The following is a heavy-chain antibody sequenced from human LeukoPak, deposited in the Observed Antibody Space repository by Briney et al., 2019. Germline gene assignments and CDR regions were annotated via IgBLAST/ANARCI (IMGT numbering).Heavy chain of an antibody. D-gene: IGHD3-9*01. CDR2: IYTSGST. J-gene: IGHJ2*01. V-gene: IGHV4-61*02. CDR1: GGSISSGSYY. Sequence: SEALSLTCTVSGGSISSGSYYWSWIRQPAGKGLEWIGRIYTSGSTNYNPSLKSRVTISVDTSKNQFSLKLSSVTAADTAVYYCARQYIDILTGYHRGELYWYFDLWGRGTLVTVSS. CDR3: ARQYIDILTGYHRGELYWYFDL.